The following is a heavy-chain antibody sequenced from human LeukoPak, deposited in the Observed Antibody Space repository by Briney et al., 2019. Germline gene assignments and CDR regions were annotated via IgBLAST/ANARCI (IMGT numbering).Heavy chain of an antibody. Sequence: GGSLRLSCAASGFTVSSNYMSWVRQAPGKGLEWVSVIYSGGSTYYADSVKGRFTISRDNSKNTLYLQMNSLRAEDTAVYYCARSSGYYRPYFDYWGQGTLVTVSS. CDR3: ARSSGYYRPYFDY. CDR1: GFTVSSNY. CDR2: IYSGGST. D-gene: IGHD3-3*01. V-gene: IGHV3-53*01. J-gene: IGHJ4*02.